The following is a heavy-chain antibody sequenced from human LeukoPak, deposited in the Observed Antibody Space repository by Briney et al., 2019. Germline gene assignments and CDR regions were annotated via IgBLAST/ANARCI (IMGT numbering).Heavy chain of an antibody. Sequence: SQTLSLTCALSGDTVSSNRAAWNWFRQSPSRGLEWLGRTYYTSKLYNDYAVSVKSRITVNPETSKNQFSLHLNSVTPEDTAVYYCARQGFRRFDPWGQGTLVIVSS. CDR3: ARQGFRRFDP. D-gene: IGHD3-3*01. CDR2: TYYTSKLYN. J-gene: IGHJ5*02. V-gene: IGHV6-1*01. CDR1: GDTVSSNRAA.